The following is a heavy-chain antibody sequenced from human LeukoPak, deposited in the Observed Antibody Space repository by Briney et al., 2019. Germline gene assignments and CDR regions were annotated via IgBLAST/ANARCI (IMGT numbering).Heavy chain of an antibody. Sequence: SETLSLTCSVSGGSVTSGGFYWGWLRQPPGKGPEWIATIYYTGSTYYNPSLQSRVTISIDTSKNQFSLRLTSVTATDTAVYHCARHSGSGSLSRPFDPWGQGTLVIVSS. CDR1: GGSVTSGGFY. CDR2: IYYTGST. D-gene: IGHD3-10*01. CDR3: ARHSGSGSLSRPFDP. J-gene: IGHJ5*02. V-gene: IGHV4-39*01.